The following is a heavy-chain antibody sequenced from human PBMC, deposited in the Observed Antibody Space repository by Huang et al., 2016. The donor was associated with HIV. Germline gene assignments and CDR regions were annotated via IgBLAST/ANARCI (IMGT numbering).Heavy chain of an antibody. Sequence: EVQLVESGGGLIQPGGSLRLSCAASGFTVSGNYMSWVRQAPGNGLEWVSVIYSDDSTYFADSVKGRFTISRDNSKNTLYLQMNSLRAEDTAVYYCAAQWELRGGVDFWGQGTLVTVSS. CDR1: GFTVSGNY. D-gene: IGHD1-26*01. J-gene: IGHJ4*02. CDR3: AAQWELRGGVDF. V-gene: IGHV3-53*01. CDR2: IYSDDST.